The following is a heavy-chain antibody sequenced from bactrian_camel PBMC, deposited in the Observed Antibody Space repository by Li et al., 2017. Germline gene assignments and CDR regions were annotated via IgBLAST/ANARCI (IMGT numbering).Heavy chain of an antibody. D-gene: IGHD1*01. CDR2: IDSRGGFQ. J-gene: IGHJ4*01. V-gene: IGHV3S40*01. CDR3: AALIYGAAGSCSPLSGEPYWDY. CDR1: GFIFSSFA. Sequence: VQLVESGGGLVQPGGSLRLSCAASGFIFSSFAMSWVRQAPGKGREWIAGIDSRGGFQYYADSVKGRFAISRDNSQNTVYLRLNGLKTEDTAMYYCAALIYGAAGSCSPLSGEPYWDYWGQGTQVTVS.